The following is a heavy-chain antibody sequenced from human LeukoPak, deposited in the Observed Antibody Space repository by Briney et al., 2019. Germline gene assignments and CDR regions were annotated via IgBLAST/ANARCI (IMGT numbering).Heavy chain of an antibody. D-gene: IGHD2-2*01. CDR1: GFTFSSYS. CDR3: AGPRSTVY. CDR2: ISSSSNYI. Sequence: GGSLRLSCAASGFTFSSYSMNWVRQAPGKGLEWVSSISSSSNYIYYADSVKGRFTISRDNAKNTLFLQMNRLRAEDTAVYYWAGPRSTVYWGQGTLVTVSS. V-gene: IGHV3-21*01. J-gene: IGHJ4*02.